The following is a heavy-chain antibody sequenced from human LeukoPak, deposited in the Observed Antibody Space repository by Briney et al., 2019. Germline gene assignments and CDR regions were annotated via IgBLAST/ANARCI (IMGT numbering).Heavy chain of an antibody. Sequence: ASVKVSCKASGYTFTGYYMHWVRQAPGQRLEWIGWIVVGSGNTNYAQKFQGRVTLTRDTSISTAYMELSSLRSDDTAFYYCARAPMGAAALYWGQGTLVTVSS. CDR2: IVVGSGNT. V-gene: IGHV1-2*02. J-gene: IGHJ4*02. CDR3: ARAPMGAAALY. CDR1: GYTFTGYY. D-gene: IGHD6-13*01.